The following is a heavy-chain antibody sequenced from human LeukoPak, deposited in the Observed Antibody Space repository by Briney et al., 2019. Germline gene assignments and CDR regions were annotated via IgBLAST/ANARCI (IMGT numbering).Heavy chain of an antibody. Sequence: PSQTLSLTCTVSGRSISSGRDECSWIRQPAGKGLEGIGRIYTSGSTSYNPSLQSRVTISVDTSKNQFSLKLSSVTAADTAVYYCASSIVAAGKFDYWGQGTLVTVSS. J-gene: IGHJ4*02. V-gene: IGHV4-61*02. CDR3: ASSIVAAGKFDY. D-gene: IGHD6-13*01. CDR1: GRSISSGRDE. CDR2: IYTSGST.